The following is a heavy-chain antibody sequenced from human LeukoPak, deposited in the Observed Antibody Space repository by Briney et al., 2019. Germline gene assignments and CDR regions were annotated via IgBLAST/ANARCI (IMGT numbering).Heavy chain of an antibody. Sequence: GGSLRLSCAASGFTFSSYWMSWVRQAPGKGLEWVANIKQDGSEKYYVDSVKGRFTISRDNAKNSLYLQMNSLRAEDTAVYYCATQGPAYRDIVATIKGCFDYWGQGTLVTVSS. J-gene: IGHJ4*02. D-gene: IGHD5-12*01. CDR1: GFTFSSYW. CDR2: IKQDGSEK. V-gene: IGHV3-7*01. CDR3: ATQGPAYRDIVATIKGCFDY.